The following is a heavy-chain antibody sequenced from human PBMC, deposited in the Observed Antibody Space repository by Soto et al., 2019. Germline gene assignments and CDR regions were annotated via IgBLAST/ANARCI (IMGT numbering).Heavy chain of an antibody. CDR1: GFAFPNFA. D-gene: IGHD6-25*01. CDR3: AKDRSARPKNWFDP. Sequence: GGSLRLSCAASGFAFPNFAMAWVRQAPGKGLEWVSEITGSGATTFYADSVKGRFTISRDNSKKILYLEMSSLRAEDTAVYYCAKDRSARPKNWFDPSGQGTLVTVS. CDR2: ITGSGATT. J-gene: IGHJ5*02. V-gene: IGHV3-23*01.